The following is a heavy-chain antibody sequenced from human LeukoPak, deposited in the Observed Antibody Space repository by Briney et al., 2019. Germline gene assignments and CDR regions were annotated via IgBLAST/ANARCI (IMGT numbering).Heavy chain of an antibody. CDR2: IYYSGST. D-gene: IGHD5-18*01. CDR3: ARVKRGYSLYYMDV. V-gene: IGHV4-61*08. CDR1: GGSISSGAYS. J-gene: IGHJ6*03. Sequence: PSETLSLTCAVSGGSISSGAYSWSWIRQPPRKGLEWIGYIYYSGSTNYNPSLKSRVTISVDTSKNQFSLKLSSVAAADTAVYYCARVKRGYSLYYMDVWGKGTTVTVSS.